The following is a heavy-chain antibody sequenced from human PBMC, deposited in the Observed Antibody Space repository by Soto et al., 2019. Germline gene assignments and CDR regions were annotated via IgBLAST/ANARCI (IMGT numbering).Heavy chain of an antibody. J-gene: IGHJ6*02. CDR3: ARDAGGTRVAFGMDV. Sequence: QVQLVQSGAEVKKPGSSVKVSCKASGGTFSSYAISWVRQAPGQGLEWMGGIIPIFGTANYAQKFQGRITIPADESASTAYMELNSLRSYGTAVYYCARDAGGTRVAFGMDVWGQGTTVTVSS. CDR1: GGTFSSYA. D-gene: IGHD4-17*01. CDR2: IIPIFGTA. V-gene: IGHV1-69*01.